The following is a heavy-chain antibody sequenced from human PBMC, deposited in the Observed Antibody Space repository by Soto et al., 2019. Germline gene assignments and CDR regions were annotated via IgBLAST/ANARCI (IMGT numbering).Heavy chain of an antibody. D-gene: IGHD3-10*01. CDR3: AAGITMVRGVIITPGYFDY. J-gene: IGHJ4*02. CDR1: GGSICSSSYY. Sequence: SETLSLTCTVSGGSICSSSYYWGWIRQPPGKGLEWIGSIYYSGSTYYNPSLKSRVTISVDTSKNQFSLQWSSLKASDTAMYYCAAGITMVRGVIITPGYFDYWGQGTLVTVSS. V-gene: IGHV4-39*07. CDR2: IYYSGST.